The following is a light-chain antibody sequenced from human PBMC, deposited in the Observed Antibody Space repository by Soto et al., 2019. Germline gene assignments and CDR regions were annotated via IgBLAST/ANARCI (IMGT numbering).Light chain of an antibody. Sequence: QSVLTQPASVSGSPGQSITISCTGTSSDVGGFNYVSWCQQLPGKAPKVIIYEVYKRPSGVSNRFSGSKSGNTASLTIPGLQADDEADYFCSSYTSGSTPFVFGTGTKLTVL. V-gene: IGLV2-14*01. CDR3: SSYTSGSTPFV. CDR1: SSDVGGFNY. J-gene: IGLJ1*01. CDR2: EVY.